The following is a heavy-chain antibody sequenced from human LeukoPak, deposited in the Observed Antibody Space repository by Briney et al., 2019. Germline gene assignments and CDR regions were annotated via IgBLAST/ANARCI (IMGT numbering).Heavy chain of an antibody. D-gene: IGHD6-19*01. CDR1: GYTLTELS. V-gene: IGHV1-24*01. CDR3: ATGIAVAGTVNFDY. CDR2: FDPEDGET. Sequence: ASVKVPCKVSGYTLTELSRHWVRQAPGKALEWMGGFDPEDGETIYAQKFQGRVTMTEDTSTDTAYMELSSLRSEDTAVYYCATGIAVAGTVNFDYWGQGTLVTVSS. J-gene: IGHJ4*02.